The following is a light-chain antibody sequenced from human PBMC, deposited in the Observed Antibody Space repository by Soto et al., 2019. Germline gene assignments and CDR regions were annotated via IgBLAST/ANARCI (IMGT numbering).Light chain of an antibody. CDR1: NSDVGGFNY. J-gene: IGLJ2*01. CDR3: CSYTSRSTLV. V-gene: IGLV2-14*01. Sequence: QSALTQPASVSGSPGQSITISCTGTNSDVGGFNYVSWYQQHPDKAPKLIIFEVTDRPSGVSNRFSGSKSGNTASLTISGLQSEVEAEYYCCSYTSRSTLVFGGGTKLTVL. CDR2: EVT.